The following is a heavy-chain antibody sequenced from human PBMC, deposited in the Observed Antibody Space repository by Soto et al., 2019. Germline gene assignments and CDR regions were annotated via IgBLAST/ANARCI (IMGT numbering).Heavy chain of an antibody. V-gene: IGHV3-23*01. CDR1: GFTFSSYA. D-gene: IGHD3-22*01. CDR3: AKDRWYYYDSSGYYSGAVDS. CDR2: ISGSGGST. J-gene: IGHJ3*02. Sequence: EVQLLESGGGLVQPGGSLRLSCAASGFTFSSYAMSWVRQAPGKGLEWVSAISGSGGSTYYAVSVKGRFTISRDNSKNTLYLQMNSLRAEDTAVYYCAKDRWYYYDSSGYYSGAVDSWGQGTMVTVSS.